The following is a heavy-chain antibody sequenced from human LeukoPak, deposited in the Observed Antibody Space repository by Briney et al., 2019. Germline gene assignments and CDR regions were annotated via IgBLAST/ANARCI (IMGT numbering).Heavy chain of an antibody. Sequence: GGSLRLSCAASGFTFSSYTMNWVRQAPGKGLEWVSSITSSSSYIYYADSVKGRFTISRDNAKNSLYLQMNSLRAEDTAVYYCARDPGGSGSYTGWFDPWGQGTLVTVSS. CDR3: ARDPGGSGSYTGWFDP. CDR2: ITSSSSYI. V-gene: IGHV3-21*01. CDR1: GFTFSSYT. D-gene: IGHD3-10*01. J-gene: IGHJ5*02.